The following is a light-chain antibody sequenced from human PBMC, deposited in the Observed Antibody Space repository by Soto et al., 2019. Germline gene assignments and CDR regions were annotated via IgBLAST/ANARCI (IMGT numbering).Light chain of an antibody. CDR2: GAS. Sequence: EVVLTQSPGTLSLSPGERATLSCRASQSVSSSYLAGYQQKPGQAPRLLIYGASSRATGIPDRFSGSGSGTDFNLTISRVEPEDFAVYYCHQYDSSPRTCGGGTNVEIK. CDR3: HQYDSSPRT. J-gene: IGKJ4*01. V-gene: IGKV3-20*01. CDR1: QSVSSSY.